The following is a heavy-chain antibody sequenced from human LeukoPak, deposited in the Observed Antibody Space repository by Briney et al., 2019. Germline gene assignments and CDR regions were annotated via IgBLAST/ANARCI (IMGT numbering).Heavy chain of an antibody. J-gene: IGHJ4*02. D-gene: IGHD5-24*01. Sequence: GVLRLSCAASGFTVSSNYMSWVRQAPGKGLEWVSVIYSGGSTYYADSVKGRITISRDNSKNTLYLQMNSLRAEDTAVYYCARAPTQQVEDWGQEPLVTVP. CDR3: ARAPTQQVED. CDR1: GFTVSSNY. V-gene: IGHV3-53*01. CDR2: IYSGGST.